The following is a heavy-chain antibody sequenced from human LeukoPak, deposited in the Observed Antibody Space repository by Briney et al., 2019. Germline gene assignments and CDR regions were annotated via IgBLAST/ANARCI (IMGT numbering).Heavy chain of an antibody. CDR2: IYTSGST. J-gene: IGHJ5*02. Sequence: PSETLSLTCTVSGGSISSYYWSWIRQPAGKGLEWIGRIYTSGSTNYNPSLESRVTMSIDTSKNQFSLKLSSLTAADTAVYYCARERLYCTNGVCWFDPWGQGTLVTVSS. V-gene: IGHV4-4*07. CDR3: ARERLYCTNGVCWFDP. CDR1: GGSISSYY. D-gene: IGHD2-8*01.